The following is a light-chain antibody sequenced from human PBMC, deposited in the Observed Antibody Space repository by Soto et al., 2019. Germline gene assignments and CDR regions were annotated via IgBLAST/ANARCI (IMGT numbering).Light chain of an antibody. J-gene: IGKJ2*01. CDR1: QSISGY. Sequence: DIQMTQSPSSLSASVGDRVTITCRTSQSISGYLNWYQQKPGKAPKILIYAASTLQSGVPSRFSGSGSGTDFTLTISSLQPDDSATYYCQQSYSTPPITFGQGNKLEIK. V-gene: IGKV1-39*01. CDR2: AAS. CDR3: QQSYSTPPIT.